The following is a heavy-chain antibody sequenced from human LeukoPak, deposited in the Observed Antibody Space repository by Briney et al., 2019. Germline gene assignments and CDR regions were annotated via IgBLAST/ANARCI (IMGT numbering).Heavy chain of an antibody. CDR1: GDSMSTYY. D-gene: IGHD3-10*01. V-gene: IGHV4-59*08. CDR3: ARLNGGP. J-gene: IGHJ5*02. CDR2: IDYSGSP. Sequence: SETLSLTCTVSGDSMSTYYWSWIRQPPGKGLEWIGYIDYSGSPNHSPSLRSRVTMSIDTSRNQFSLKLTSVTASDTATYYCARLNGGPWGQGTLVTVSS.